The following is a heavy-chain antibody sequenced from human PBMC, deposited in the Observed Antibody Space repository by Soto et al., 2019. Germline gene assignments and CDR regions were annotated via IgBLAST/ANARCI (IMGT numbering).Heavy chain of an antibody. Sequence: QVQLQESGPGLVKPSQTLSLTCTVSGDSISSTDYYWSCVRQHPGKGLEWIGYIYYSGSSYYNPSLKWRVTRSVDTSKIQFSLTLNSVTAADTAVYYCARVRRAEMYGRDYGMDVWGQGTTVTVSS. J-gene: IGHJ6*02. CDR3: ARVRRAEMYGRDYGMDV. V-gene: IGHV4-31*03. CDR1: GDSISSTDYY. D-gene: IGHD2-15*01. CDR2: IYYSGSS.